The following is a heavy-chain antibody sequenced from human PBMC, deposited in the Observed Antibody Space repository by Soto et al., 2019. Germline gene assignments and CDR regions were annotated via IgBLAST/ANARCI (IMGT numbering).Heavy chain of an antibody. V-gene: IGHV3-21*06. Sequence: GGSLRLSCAASGFTFTRYSMNWVRQAPGKGLEWVSSISSTTNYIYYGDSMKGRFTISRDNAKNSLYLEMNSQRAEDTAVYYCARESEDLTPNFDYWGQGTLVTVSS. J-gene: IGHJ4*02. CDR2: ISSTTNYI. CDR3: ARESEDLTPNFDY. CDR1: GFTFTRYS.